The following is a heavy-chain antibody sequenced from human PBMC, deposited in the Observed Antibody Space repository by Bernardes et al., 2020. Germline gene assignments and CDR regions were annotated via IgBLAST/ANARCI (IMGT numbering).Heavy chain of an antibody. CDR1: DGSINGYY. J-gene: IGHJ6*03. D-gene: IGHD3-10*01. V-gene: IGHV4-59*01. CDR3: ARATLNFFSMVRDYNYMDV. Sequence: SETLSLTCTVSDGSINGYYWNWLRQTPGKGLEWIGYVHYNGRTNYNPSLQSRVTISVDTSKNHFSLKLSSVTAADTAVYYCARATLNFFSMVRDYNYMDVWGKGTTVTVSS. CDR2: VHYNGRT.